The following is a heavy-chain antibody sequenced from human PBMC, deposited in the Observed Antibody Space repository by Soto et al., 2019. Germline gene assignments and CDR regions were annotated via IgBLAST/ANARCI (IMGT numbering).Heavy chain of an antibody. V-gene: IGHV3-53*04. J-gene: IGHJ6*03. CDR2: IYSGGST. CDR1: GFTVSSNY. CDR3: ARSPPSSGERYMDV. D-gene: IGHD3-10*01. Sequence: EVQLMESGGGLVQPGGSLRLSCAASGFTVSSNYMSWVRQAPGKGLEWVSVIYSGGSTYYADSVKGRFTISRHNSKNTLYLQMNSLRAEDTAVYYCARSPPSSGERYMDVWGKGTTVTVSS.